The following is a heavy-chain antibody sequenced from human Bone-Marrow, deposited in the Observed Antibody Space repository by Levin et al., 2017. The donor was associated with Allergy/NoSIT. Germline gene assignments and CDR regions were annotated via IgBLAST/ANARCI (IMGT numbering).Heavy chain of an antibody. D-gene: IGHD2-2*01. V-gene: IGHV7-4-1*02. CDR1: GYTFTSYA. Sequence: GESLKISCKASGYTFTSYAVNWVRQAPGQGLQWMGWINTNTGNPTYAQGFTGRFVFSLDTSVSTAYLQISSLKAEDTAVYYCARELCSSASCYWYDPWGQGTLVTVSS. J-gene: IGHJ5*02. CDR2: INTNTGNP. CDR3: ARELCSSASCYWYDP.